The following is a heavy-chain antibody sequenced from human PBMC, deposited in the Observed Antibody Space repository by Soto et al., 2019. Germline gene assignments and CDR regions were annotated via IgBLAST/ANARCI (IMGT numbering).Heavy chain of an antibody. Sequence: EVQLVESGGALVQPGESLRLSCAASGFNFSIYSMNWVRQAPGKGLEWLSYISSSSIPIYYADSVKGRFTISRDNAKNSLYLQMNSVRADDTAMYYCVRPQARSGYSGYDHAYWGQGTLVTVSS. J-gene: IGHJ4*02. D-gene: IGHD5-12*01. CDR3: VRPQARSGYSGYDHAY. CDR1: GFNFSIYS. CDR2: ISSSSIPI. V-gene: IGHV3-48*01.